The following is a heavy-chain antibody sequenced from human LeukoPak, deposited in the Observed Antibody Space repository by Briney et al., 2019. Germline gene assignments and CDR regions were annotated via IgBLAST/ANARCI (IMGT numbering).Heavy chain of an antibody. CDR3: ARDINYYDSSGYYKDY. J-gene: IGHJ4*02. CDR1: GFTFSDYY. V-gene: IGHV3-11*04. D-gene: IGHD3-22*01. CDR2: ISSSGSTI. Sequence: TGGSLRLSCAASGFTFSDYYMSWIRQAPGKGLEWVPYISSSGSTIYYADSVKGRFTISRDNAKNSLYLQMNSLRAEDTAVYYCARDINYYDSSGYYKDYWGQGTLVTVSS.